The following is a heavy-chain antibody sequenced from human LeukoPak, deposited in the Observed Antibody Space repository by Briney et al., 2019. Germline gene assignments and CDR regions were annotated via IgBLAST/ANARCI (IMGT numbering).Heavy chain of an antibody. CDR2: IYHTGST. CDR1: GGSISSSNW. V-gene: IGHV4-4*02. Sequence: SGTLSLTCAVSGGSISSSNWWNWVRQPPGKGLEWIGEIYHTGSTNYNPSLKSRVTISVDKSKTQFSLRLSSVTATDTAVYYCARVGADSSLEYFQHWGQGTLVTVSS. D-gene: IGHD6-19*01. J-gene: IGHJ1*01. CDR3: ARVGADSSLEYFQH.